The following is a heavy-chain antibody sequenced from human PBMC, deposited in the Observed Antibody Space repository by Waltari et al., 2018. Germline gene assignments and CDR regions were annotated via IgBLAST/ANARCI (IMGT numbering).Heavy chain of an antibody. D-gene: IGHD3-22*01. CDR2: INQGGSAI. CDR1: AFTFKNYW. Sequence: EVKLVESGGGLVQPGESLRPPCAASAFTFKNYWMTWFRQAPGKGLEWVANINQGGSAIFYVDSVKGRFTISRDDAKNSLYLQMNSLRAEDMAVYYCARVAYDSWNFDFWGQGTMVTVSS. J-gene: IGHJ3*01. CDR3: ARVAYDSWNFDF. V-gene: IGHV3-7*01.